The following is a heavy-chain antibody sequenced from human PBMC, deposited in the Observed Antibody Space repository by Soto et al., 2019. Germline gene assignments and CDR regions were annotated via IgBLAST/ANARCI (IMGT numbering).Heavy chain of an antibody. CDR2: INHSGSS. CDR3: ASQQGIVDTALVLGNF. V-gene: IGHV4-34*01. Sequence: SETLSLTCAVYGGSFSGYYWSWIRQPPGKGLEWIGEINHSGSSNYNPSLKSRGTISVDTSKNQLSLKLNSVTAADTAVYYCASQQGIVDTALVLGNFWGQGTQVTVS. CDR1: GGSFSGYY. D-gene: IGHD5-18*01. J-gene: IGHJ4*02.